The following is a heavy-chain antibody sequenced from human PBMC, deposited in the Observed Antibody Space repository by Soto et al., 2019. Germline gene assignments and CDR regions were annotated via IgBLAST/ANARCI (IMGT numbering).Heavy chain of an antibody. V-gene: IGHV1-69*12. CDR2: LIPIFGTP. Sequence: QVQLVQSGAEVKKPGSSVKVSCKASGGTFSNYAISWVRQAPGQGLEWMGGLIPIFGTPDYAQKFQGRVTITADGSTSTAYMELSSLTSEDTAVYYCARQLTGDSYYYGMDVWGQGTTVTVSS. CDR1: GGTFSNYA. J-gene: IGHJ6*02. CDR3: ARQLTGDSYYYGMDV. D-gene: IGHD7-27*01.